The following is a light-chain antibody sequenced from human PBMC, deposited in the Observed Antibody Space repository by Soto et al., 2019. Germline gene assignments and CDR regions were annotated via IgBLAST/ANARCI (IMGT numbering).Light chain of an antibody. J-gene: IGKJ5*01. Sequence: EIVLTQSPATLSLSPGERATLSCRASQSVSSYLAWYQQKPGHDPRLLIYDASNRATGIPARFSGSGSGTDFTLTISSLEPEDFAVYYCQQRSNWLFTFGQGTRLEIK. CDR1: QSVSSY. CDR2: DAS. CDR3: QQRSNWLFT. V-gene: IGKV3-11*01.